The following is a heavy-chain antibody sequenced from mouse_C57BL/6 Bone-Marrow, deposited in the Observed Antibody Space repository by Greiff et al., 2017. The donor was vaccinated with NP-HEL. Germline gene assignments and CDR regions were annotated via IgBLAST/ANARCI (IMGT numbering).Heavy chain of an antibody. D-gene: IGHD1-1*01. CDR2: INPSSGYT. J-gene: IGHJ3*01. CDR1: GYTFTSYT. CDR3: ARDLSYYGRVYGGFAD. Sequence: VQLQQSGAELARPGASVKMSCKASGYTFTSYTMHWVKQRPGQGLEWIGYINPSSGYTKYNQKFKDKATLTADKSSSTAYMQLSSLTSEDSAVYYCARDLSYYGRVYGGFADWGQGTLVTVSA. V-gene: IGHV1-4*01.